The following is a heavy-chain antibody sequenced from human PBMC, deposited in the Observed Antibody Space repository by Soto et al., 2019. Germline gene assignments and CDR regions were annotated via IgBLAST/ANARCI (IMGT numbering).Heavy chain of an antibody. CDR3: AREYRSSWAHYFDY. CDR1: GFTVSSNY. V-gene: IGHV3-53*04. D-gene: IGHD6-13*01. Sequence: EVQLVESGGGLVQPGGSLRLSCAASGFTVSSNYMSWVRQAPGKGLEWVSVIYSGGSTYYADSVKGRFTISRHNSKNTLYLQMNSLRAEDTAVYYCAREYRSSWAHYFDYWGQGTLVTVSS. J-gene: IGHJ4*02. CDR2: IYSGGST.